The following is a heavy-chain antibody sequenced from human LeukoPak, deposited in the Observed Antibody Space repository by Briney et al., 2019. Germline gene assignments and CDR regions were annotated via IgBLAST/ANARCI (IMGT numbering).Heavy chain of an antibody. CDR2: IYPGDSDT. V-gene: IGHV5-51*01. CDR1: GYSFTNYW. Sequence: GESLKISCKGSGYSFTNYWIGWVRQMPGKGLEWMGIIYPGDSDTRYSPSFQGQVTISADKSINTAYLQWSSLKASDTAMYYCARWGTVTRFVVDYWGQGTLVTVSS. D-gene: IGHD4-17*01. J-gene: IGHJ4*02. CDR3: ARWGTVTRFVVDY.